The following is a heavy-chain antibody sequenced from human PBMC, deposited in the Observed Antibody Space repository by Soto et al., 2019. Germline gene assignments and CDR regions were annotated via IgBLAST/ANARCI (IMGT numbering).Heavy chain of an antibody. CDR3: ASHPRDSSGYWYYFDY. J-gene: IGHJ4*02. CDR1: GFTFSSYS. Sequence: EVQLVESGGGLVKPGGSLRLSCAASGFTFSSYSMNWVRQAPGKGLEWVSSISSSSSYTYYADSVKRRFTISRDNAKNSLYLQMNSLRAEDTAVYYCASHPRDSSGYWYYFDYWGQGTLVTVSS. D-gene: IGHD3-22*01. V-gene: IGHV3-21*01. CDR2: ISSSSSYT.